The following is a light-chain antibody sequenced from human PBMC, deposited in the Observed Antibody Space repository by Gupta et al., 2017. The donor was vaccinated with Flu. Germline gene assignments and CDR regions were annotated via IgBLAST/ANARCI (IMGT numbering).Light chain of an antibody. CDR2: LAS. CDR1: QSLLHRNGNNY. J-gene: IGKJ5*01. Sequence: VTPGEPASISCRSSQSLLHRNGNNYWDWYLQKPGQSPQLLIYLASSRASGVPDRFSGSGSGTXFTLKIXRVEAEDVGVYYCMQALQTSITFGXGTRLEIK. CDR3: MQALQTSIT. V-gene: IGKV2-28*01.